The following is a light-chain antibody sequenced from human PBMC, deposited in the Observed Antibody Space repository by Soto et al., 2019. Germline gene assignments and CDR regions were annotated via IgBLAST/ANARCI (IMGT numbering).Light chain of an antibody. V-gene: IGKV3-15*01. CDR1: QSVSSN. CDR3: QQYHTWPFT. CDR2: GAS. J-gene: IGKJ3*01. Sequence: EIVMTQSPATLSVSPGERATLSCRASQSVSSNLAWYQQKPGQAPRLLIYGASTRATGIPARFSGSGSGTEFTLNISSLQSEDFAVSYCQQYHTWPFTFGPETKVEIK.